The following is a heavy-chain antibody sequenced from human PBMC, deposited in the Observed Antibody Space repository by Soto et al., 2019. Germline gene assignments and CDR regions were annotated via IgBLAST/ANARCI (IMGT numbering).Heavy chain of an antibody. CDR2: IYYSGST. CDR1: GGSISSSSYY. Sequence: QLQLQESGPGLVKPSETLSLTCTVSGGSISSSSYYWGWIRQPPGKGLEWIGSIYYSGSTYYNPSLKSRVTISVDTSKNQFSLKLSSVTAADTAVYYCARQNAVTTPNMDVWGKGTTVTVSS. V-gene: IGHV4-39*01. CDR3: ARQNAVTTPNMDV. D-gene: IGHD4-17*01. J-gene: IGHJ6*03.